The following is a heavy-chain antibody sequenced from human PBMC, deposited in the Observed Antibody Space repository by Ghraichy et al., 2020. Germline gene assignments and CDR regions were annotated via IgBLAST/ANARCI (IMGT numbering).Heavy chain of an antibody. D-gene: IGHD4-17*01. CDR1: GDSISSYY. Sequence: SETLSLTCTVSGDSISSYYWSWIRQPPGKGLEWIGYIYYSGTTNYNPSLKSRVTMSVDTSKRQFSLKLSSVTAADTAVYYCAGDYGEYKFDYWGRGTLVTVSS. J-gene: IGHJ4*02. V-gene: IGHV4-59*01. CDR3: AGDYGEYKFDY. CDR2: IYYSGTT.